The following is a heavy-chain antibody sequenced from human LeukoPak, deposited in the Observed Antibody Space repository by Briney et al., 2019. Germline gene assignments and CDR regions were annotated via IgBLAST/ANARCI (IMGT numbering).Heavy chain of an antibody. V-gene: IGHV4-34*01. CDR1: GGSLSGYY. CDR2: INHSGST. J-gene: IGHJ4*02. D-gene: IGHD3-10*01. Sequence: SETLSLTCAVYGGSLSGYYWSWIRQPPGKGLEWIGEINHSGSTNYNPSLKSRVTISVDTSKNQFSLKLSSVTAADTAVYYCARGHWYYGSGSYFDYWGQGTLVTVSS. CDR3: ARGHWYYGSGSYFDY.